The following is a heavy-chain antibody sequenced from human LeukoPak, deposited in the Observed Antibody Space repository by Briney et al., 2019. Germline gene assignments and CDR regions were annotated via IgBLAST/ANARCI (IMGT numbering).Heavy chain of an antibody. D-gene: IGHD4-17*01. Sequence: PSETLSLTCTVSGGSISSSSYYWGWIRQPPGKGLEWIGSIYYSGRTYYTPSLTSRVTVSVDTSKNQFSLKLSSVTAADTAVYYCARHYHGDYKLDYWGQGTLVTVSS. CDR2: IYYSGRT. CDR3: ARHYHGDYKLDY. J-gene: IGHJ4*02. CDR1: GGSISSSSYY. V-gene: IGHV4-39*01.